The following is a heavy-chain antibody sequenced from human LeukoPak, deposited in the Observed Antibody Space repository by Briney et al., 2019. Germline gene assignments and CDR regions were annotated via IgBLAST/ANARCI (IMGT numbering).Heavy chain of an antibody. CDR2: ISWNSGSI. CDR3: ARVWDCSGNNCYSSIDS. Sequence: GGSLRLSCAASGFTFDDYAMHWVRQAPGKGLEWVSGISWNSGSIGYADSVKGRFTISRDNAKNSLYLQMNSLRAEDTALYYCARVWDCSGNNCYSSIDSWGQGTLVTVSS. D-gene: IGHD2-15*01. CDR1: GFTFDDYA. V-gene: IGHV3-9*01. J-gene: IGHJ4*02.